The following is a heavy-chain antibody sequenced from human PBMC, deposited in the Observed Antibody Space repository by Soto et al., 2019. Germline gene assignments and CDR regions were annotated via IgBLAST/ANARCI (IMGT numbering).Heavy chain of an antibody. CDR1: GVTFCSYW. V-gene: IGHV3-74*01. CDR2: INSDGSST. Sequence: GGSLRLSCAASGVTFCSYWMDWVRQAPGKGLVWVSRINSDGSSTSYADSVKGRFTISRDNAKNTLYLQMNSLRAEDTAVYYCAREYYDFWSGYRGPVYYYYGMDVWGQGTTVTVSS. D-gene: IGHD3-3*01. CDR3: AREYYDFWSGYRGPVYYYYGMDV. J-gene: IGHJ6*02.